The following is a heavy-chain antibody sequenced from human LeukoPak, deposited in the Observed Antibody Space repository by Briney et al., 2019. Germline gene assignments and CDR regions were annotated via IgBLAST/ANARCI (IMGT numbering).Heavy chain of an antibody. J-gene: IGHJ4*02. CDR3: ARDGSGWYDY. V-gene: IGHV3-23*01. CDR1: GFTFSSYA. D-gene: IGHD6-19*01. Sequence: GGSLRLSCAASGFTFSSYAMSWVRQAPGKGLEWVSAISGSGGSTYYADSVKGRFTISRDNAKNSLYLQMNSLRAEDTAVYYCARDGSGWYDYWGQGTLVTVSS. CDR2: ISGSGGST.